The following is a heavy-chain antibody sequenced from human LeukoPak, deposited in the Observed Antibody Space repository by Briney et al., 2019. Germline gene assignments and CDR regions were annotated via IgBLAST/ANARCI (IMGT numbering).Heavy chain of an antibody. V-gene: IGHV1-69*13. CDR3: GRGGDSSSWSPNFDS. CDR1: GGTFSSYA. D-gene: IGHD6-13*01. CDR2: IIPIFGTA. J-gene: IGHJ4*02. Sequence: ASVKVSCKASGGTFSSYAISWVRQAPGQGLEWMGGIIPIFGTANYAQKFQGRVTITADESTSTAYMELSSLRSEDTAVYYCGRGGDSSSWSPNFDSWGKGPLVTVS.